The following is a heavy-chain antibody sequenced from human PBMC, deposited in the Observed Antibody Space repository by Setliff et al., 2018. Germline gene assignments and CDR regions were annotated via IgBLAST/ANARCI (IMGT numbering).Heavy chain of an antibody. J-gene: IGHJ3*02. CDR2: INAGNGNT. CDR3: ASSFSSYYDSSGYPLGAFDI. D-gene: IGHD3-22*01. CDR1: GYTFTSYA. Sequence: ASVKVSCKASGYTFTSYAMHWVRQAPGQRLEWMGWINAGNGNTKYSQKFQGRVTITRDTSASTAYMELSSLRSEDTAVYYCASSFSSYYDSSGYPLGAFDIWGQGTMVTV. V-gene: IGHV1-3*01.